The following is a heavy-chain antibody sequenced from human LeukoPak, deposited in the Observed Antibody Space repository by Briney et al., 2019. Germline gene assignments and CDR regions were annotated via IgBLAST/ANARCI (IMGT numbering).Heavy chain of an antibody. J-gene: IGHJ6*02. V-gene: IGHV4-34*01. CDR1: GGSFSGYY. D-gene: IGHD6-13*01. Sequence: PSETLSLTCAVYGGSFSGYYWSWIRQPPGKGLEWIGEINHSGSTNYNPSLKSRVTISVDTSKNQFSLKLSSVTAADTAVYYCSLSSYSSSWGAFDGMDVWGQGTTVTVSS. CDR3: SLSSYSSSWGAFDGMDV. CDR2: INHSGST.